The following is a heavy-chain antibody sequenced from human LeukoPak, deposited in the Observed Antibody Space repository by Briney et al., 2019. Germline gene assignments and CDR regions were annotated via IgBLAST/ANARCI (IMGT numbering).Heavy chain of an antibody. V-gene: IGHV4-34*01. CDR2: INQSGTT. J-gene: IGHJ4*02. CDR1: GGSFSGYY. Sequence: SETLSLTCAVYGGSFSGYYWSWIRQPPGKGLQWIGEINQSGTTNYNPSLKSQVTISVDTSKNQVSLKLNSVTAADTAIYYCARGAYCSSINCYGFGYWGQGTQVTASS. CDR3: ARGAYCSSINCYGFGY. D-gene: IGHD2-2*01.